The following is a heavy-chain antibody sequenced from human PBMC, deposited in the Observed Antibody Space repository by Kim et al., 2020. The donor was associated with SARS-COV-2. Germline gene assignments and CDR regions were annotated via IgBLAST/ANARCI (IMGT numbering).Heavy chain of an antibody. D-gene: IGHD2-21*02. V-gene: IGHV3-30*04. CDR2: ISYDGSNK. J-gene: IGHJ4*02. CDR1: GFTFSSYA. CDR3: ARGGFVVVTAISVEIWDY. Sequence: GGSLRLSCAASGFTFSSYAMHWVRQAPGKGLEWVAVISYDGSNKYYADSVKGRFTISRDNSKNTLYLQMNSLRAEDTTVYYCARGGFVVVTAISVEIWDYWGQGTLVTVSS.